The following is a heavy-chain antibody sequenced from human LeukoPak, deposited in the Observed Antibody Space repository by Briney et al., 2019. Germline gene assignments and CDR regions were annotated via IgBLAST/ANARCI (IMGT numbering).Heavy chain of an antibody. CDR2: IGTDSGNT. V-gene: IGHV3-48*01. Sequence: GGSLRLSCAASGFRFSDYSMNWVRQAPGKGLEWISYIGTDSGNTNYADSVKGRFTISGEQAKNSLYLQMNSLPIKDTAVYYCARDYQYAFDNWGQGTLVTVSS. CDR3: ARDYQYAFDN. D-gene: IGHD2-2*01. CDR1: GFRFSDYS. J-gene: IGHJ4*02.